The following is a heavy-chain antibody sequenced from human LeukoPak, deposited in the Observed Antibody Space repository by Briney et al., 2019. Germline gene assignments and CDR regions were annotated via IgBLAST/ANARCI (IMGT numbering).Heavy chain of an antibody. CDR1: GFTFSSYA. Sequence: GGSLRLSCAASGFTFSSYAMNWVRQAPGKGLEWVSSISSSSGYIFYADSVKGRFTISRDNSKNSLYLQMNSLRAEDTAVYYCARWGFGIEYWGQGTLVTVSS. J-gene: IGHJ4*02. CDR3: ARWGFGIEY. D-gene: IGHD3-3*01. CDR2: ISSSSGYI. V-gene: IGHV3-21*01.